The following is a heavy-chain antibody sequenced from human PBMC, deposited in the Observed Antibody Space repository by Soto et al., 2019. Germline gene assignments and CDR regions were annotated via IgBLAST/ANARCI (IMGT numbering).Heavy chain of an antibody. V-gene: IGHV4-34*01. Sequence: SETLSLTCAVYGGSFSGYYWSWIRQPPGKGLEWIGEINHSGSTNYNPSLKSRVTISVDTSKNQFSLKLSSVTAADTAVYYCARVRGSDYYGSGSPLRPYYYYGMDVWGQGTTGTVS. D-gene: IGHD3-10*01. CDR3: ARVRGSDYYGSGSPLRPYYYYGMDV. J-gene: IGHJ6*02. CDR1: GGSFSGYY. CDR2: INHSGST.